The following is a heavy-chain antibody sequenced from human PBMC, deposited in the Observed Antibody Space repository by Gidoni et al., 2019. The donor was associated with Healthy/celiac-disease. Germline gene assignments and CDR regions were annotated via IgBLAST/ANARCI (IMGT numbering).Heavy chain of an antibody. CDR3: AKDGYCSSTSCYNNYYYYYYMDV. V-gene: IGHV3-9*01. D-gene: IGHD2-2*01. J-gene: IGHJ6*03. Sequence: EVQLVESGGGLVQPGRSLRLSCAASGFTFDDYAMHWVRQAPGKGLEWVSGISWNSGSIGYADSVKGRFTISRDNAKNSLYLQMNSLRAEDTALYYCAKDGYCSSTSCYNNYYYYYYMDVWGKGTKVTVSS. CDR2: ISWNSGSI. CDR1: GFTFDDYA.